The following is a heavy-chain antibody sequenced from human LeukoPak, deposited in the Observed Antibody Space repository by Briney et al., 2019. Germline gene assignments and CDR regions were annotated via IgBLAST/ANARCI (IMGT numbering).Heavy chain of an antibody. V-gene: IGHV3-74*01. Sequence: GGPLRLSCAASGFTLRTYWMHWVRKTPGQGLVWVSRINSDGSTTNYADSVKGRFTVSRDNAQNTLYLQMSSLRAEDTAVYYCARAGNYYFEYWGQGALVTVSS. CDR3: ARAGNYYFEY. D-gene: IGHD3-10*01. CDR2: INSDGSTT. J-gene: IGHJ4*02. CDR1: GFTLRTYW.